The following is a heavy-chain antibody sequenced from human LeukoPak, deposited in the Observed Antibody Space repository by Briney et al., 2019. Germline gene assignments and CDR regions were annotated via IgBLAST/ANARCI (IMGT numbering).Heavy chain of an antibody. J-gene: IGHJ4*02. CDR3: ARSVLYSSGWYTDTESGDY. Sequence: ASVKVSCKASGYTFTSYGISWVRQAPGQGLEWMGWISAYNGNTNYAQQLQGRVTMTTDTSTSTAYMELRSLRSDDTAVYYCARSVLYSSGWYTDTESGDYWGQGTLVTVSS. CDR2: ISAYNGNT. V-gene: IGHV1-18*01. D-gene: IGHD6-19*01. CDR1: GYTFTSYG.